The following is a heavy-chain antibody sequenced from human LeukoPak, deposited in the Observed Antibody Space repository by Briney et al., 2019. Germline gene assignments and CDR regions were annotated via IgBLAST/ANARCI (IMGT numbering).Heavy chain of an antibody. CDR1: GGSISSYY. V-gene: IGHV4-59*01. CDR2: IYYSGST. J-gene: IGHJ6*03. D-gene: IGHD3-22*01. CDR3: ARDRYDSSGFGYYYYMDV. Sequence: SETLSLTCTVSGGSISSYYWSWIRQPPGKGLEWIGYIYYSGSTNYNPSLKSRVTISVDTSKNQFSLELSSVTAADTAVYYCARDRYDSSGFGYYYYMDVWGKGTTVTVSS.